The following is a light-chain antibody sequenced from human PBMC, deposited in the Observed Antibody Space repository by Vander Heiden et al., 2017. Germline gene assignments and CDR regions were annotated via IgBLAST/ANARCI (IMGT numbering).Light chain of an antibody. CDR2: DAS. CDR3: QQRSNWPLT. Sequence: EIVLTQSPATLSLSPGVRATLSCRASQSVSSYLAWYQQKPGQEPRLLIYDASNRATGIPARFSGSGSGTDVTLTISSLEPEDFAVYYCQQRSNWPLTFGGGTKVEIK. CDR1: QSVSSY. J-gene: IGKJ4*01. V-gene: IGKV3-11*01.